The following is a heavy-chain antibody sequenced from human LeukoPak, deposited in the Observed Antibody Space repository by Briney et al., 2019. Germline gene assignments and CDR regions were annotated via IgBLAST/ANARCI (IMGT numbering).Heavy chain of an antibody. V-gene: IGHV3-64*04. Sequence: QTGGSLRLSCSGSGFTFSSYSMHWVRQAPGRGLEYVSGITSNGGTTYYADSMKGRFTISRANSKNTLYLQMNSLRAEDTAVYYCAKVSYSGYEPTYYYYYYGMDVWGQGTTVTVSS. CDR3: AKVSYSGYEPTYYYYYYGMDV. CDR1: GFTFSSYS. J-gene: IGHJ6*02. CDR2: ITSNGGTT. D-gene: IGHD5-12*01.